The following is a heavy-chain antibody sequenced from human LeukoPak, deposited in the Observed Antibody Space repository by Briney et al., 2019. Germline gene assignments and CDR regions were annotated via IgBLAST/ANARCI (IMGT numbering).Heavy chain of an antibody. CDR2: IYYSGST. V-gene: IGHV4-59*01. D-gene: IGHD3-10*01. J-gene: IGHJ5*02. CDR1: GGSISSYY. CDR3: ARDRPTLWFGEGNWFDP. Sequence: SDTLSLTCTDSGGSISSYYWSLIRQPPGNGLEWIGYIYYSGSTNYNPSLKSRVTISVDTSKNQFSLKLSSVTAADTAVYYCARDRPTLWFGEGNWFDPWGQGTLVTVSS.